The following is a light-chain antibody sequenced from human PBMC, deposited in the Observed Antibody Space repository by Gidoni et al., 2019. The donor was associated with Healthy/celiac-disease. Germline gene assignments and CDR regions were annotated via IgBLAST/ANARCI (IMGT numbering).Light chain of an antibody. Sequence: EIVMTQSPATLSVSPGERATLSCRASQSVSSNLAWYQHKPGQAPRLLIYGASTRATGIPARFSGSGSGTEFTLTISSLQSEDVAVYYCQQYNNWPVGYTFXQXTKLEIK. V-gene: IGKV3-15*01. CDR3: QQYNNWPVGYT. J-gene: IGKJ2*01. CDR1: QSVSSN. CDR2: GAS.